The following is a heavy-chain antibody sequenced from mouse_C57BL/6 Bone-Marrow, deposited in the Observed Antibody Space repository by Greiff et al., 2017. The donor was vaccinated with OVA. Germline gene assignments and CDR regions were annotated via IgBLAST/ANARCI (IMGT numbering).Heavy chain of an antibody. D-gene: IGHD2-5*01. CDR1: GYTFTSYW. V-gene: IGHV1-7*01. J-gene: IGHJ1*03. Sequence: VQGVESGAELAKPGASVKLSCKASGYTFTSYWMHWVKQRPGQGLEWIGYINPSSGSTKYNQKFKDKATLTADKSSSTAYMQLSSLTYEDSAVYYCAHSNFDVWGTGTTVTVSS. CDR3: AHSNFDV. CDR2: INPSSGST.